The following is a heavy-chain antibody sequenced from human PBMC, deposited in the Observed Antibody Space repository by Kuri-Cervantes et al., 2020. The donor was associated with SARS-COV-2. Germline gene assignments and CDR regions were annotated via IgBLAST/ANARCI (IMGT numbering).Heavy chain of an antibody. D-gene: IGHD5-24*01. V-gene: IGHV3-30*19. J-gene: IGHJ6*02. CDR1: GFTFSSYG. Sequence: GRSLRLSCAASGFTFSSYGMHWVRQAPGKGLEWVAVIWYDGSNKYYADSVKGRLTISRDNSKNTLYLQMNSLRAEDTAVYYCARDHRDGYNWSSFFGGMDVWGQGTTVTVSS. CDR2: IWYDGSNK. CDR3: ARDHRDGYNWSSFFGGMDV.